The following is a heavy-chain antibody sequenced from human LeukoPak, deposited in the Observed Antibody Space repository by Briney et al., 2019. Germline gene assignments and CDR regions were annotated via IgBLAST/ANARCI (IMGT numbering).Heavy chain of an antibody. CDR2: INPNSGGT. V-gene: IGHV1-2*02. CDR1: GYTFTGYY. Sequence: ASVKVSCKASGYTFTGYYMHWVRQAPGQGLEWMGWINPNSGGTNYAQKFQGRVTMIRDTSISIAYMELSRLRSDDTAVYYCARDYYDSSGYPHYDYWGQGTLVTVSS. CDR3: ARDYYDSSGYPHYDY. J-gene: IGHJ4*02. D-gene: IGHD3-22*01.